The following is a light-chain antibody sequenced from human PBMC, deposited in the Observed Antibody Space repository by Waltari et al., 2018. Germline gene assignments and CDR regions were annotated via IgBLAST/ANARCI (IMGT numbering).Light chain of an antibody. CDR1: QSVSTY. Sequence: EIVLTQSPATLSLSPGDGATLSRRASQSVSTYLTWYQEKPGQAPRLLIYDASNRTTGIPSRCSGSGSGTDFTLTISGLEPEDSAVYYCQHRFNWPLTFGGGTKVEIK. V-gene: IGKV3-11*01. J-gene: IGKJ4*01. CDR2: DAS. CDR3: QHRFNWPLT.